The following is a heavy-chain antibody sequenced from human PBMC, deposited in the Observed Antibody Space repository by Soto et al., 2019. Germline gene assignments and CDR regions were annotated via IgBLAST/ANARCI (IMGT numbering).Heavy chain of an antibody. J-gene: IGHJ4*02. Sequence: QVHLQESGPGLVKPSETLSLTCTVSGGSISIYYWNWIRQPPGKGLEWIGYVHYSGTTSYNPSVESRVTISLDTSKNQFSLRLTSVTAADTAVYYCARRWSRTDYWGQGTLVTVSS. CDR3: ARRWSRTDY. CDR2: VHYSGTT. V-gene: IGHV4-59*01. CDR1: GGSISIYY.